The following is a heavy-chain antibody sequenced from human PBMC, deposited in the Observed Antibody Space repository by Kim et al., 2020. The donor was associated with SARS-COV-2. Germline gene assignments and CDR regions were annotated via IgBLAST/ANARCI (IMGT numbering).Heavy chain of an antibody. J-gene: IGHJ4*02. CDR2: SQSDGETT. Sequence: SQSDGETTDYAAPVKSRFTISRDDSKDTLYLQMNSLKTEDTAVYYCTTEGFWGQGTLVTVSS. CDR3: TTEGF. V-gene: IGHV3-15*01.